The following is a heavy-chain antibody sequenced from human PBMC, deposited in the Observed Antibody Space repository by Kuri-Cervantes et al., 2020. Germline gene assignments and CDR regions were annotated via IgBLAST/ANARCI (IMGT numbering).Heavy chain of an antibody. CDR2: IWYDGSNK. CDR1: GFTFSSYA. CDR3: VTERRNYYLDV. V-gene: IGHV3-33*08. Sequence: GGSLRLSCAASGFTFSSYAMSWVRQAPGKGLEWVAVIWYDGSNKYYADSVKGRFTISRDNSKNTLYLQMNSLRAEDTAVYYCVTERRNYYLDVWGKGTTVTVSS. J-gene: IGHJ6*03.